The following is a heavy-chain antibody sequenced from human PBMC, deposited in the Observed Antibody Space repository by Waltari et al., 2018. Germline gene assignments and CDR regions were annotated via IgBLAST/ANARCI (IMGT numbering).Heavy chain of an antibody. D-gene: IGHD5-12*01. Sequence: QVQLVESGGGVVKPGRSLRLSCAAAGFSFDNYDMHWVRQARGKGLEWVAAISYDANNQYYTDSVKGRFTISRDNSKNLLYLQMNSLQTADTAVYYCASVADSGYKTNWGQGTLVTVSS. J-gene: IGHJ4*02. V-gene: IGHV3-30-3*01. CDR3: ASVADSGYKTN. CDR1: GFSFDNYD. CDR2: ISYDANNQ.